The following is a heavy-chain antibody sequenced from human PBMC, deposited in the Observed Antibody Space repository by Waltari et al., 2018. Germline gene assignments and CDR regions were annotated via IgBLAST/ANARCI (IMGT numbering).Heavy chain of an antibody. Sequence: EVQLVESGGGLVQPGGAVGLSCAASGMTCTPYGMTWVRQAPGKGLEWLSYVSGDSGYIYYADSVRGRFTISRDNAQNSMYLQMNNLRADDTVVYYCAGIRRGFWFFDLWGRGTLVTVSS. J-gene: IGHJ2*01. CDR2: VSGDSGYI. CDR3: AGIRRGFWFFDL. V-gene: IGHV3-48*04. D-gene: IGHD3-10*01. CDR1: GMTCTPYG.